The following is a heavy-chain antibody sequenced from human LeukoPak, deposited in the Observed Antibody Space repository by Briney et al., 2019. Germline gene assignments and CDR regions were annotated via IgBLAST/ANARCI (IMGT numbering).Heavy chain of an antibody. D-gene: IGHD1-14*01. Sequence: ASVKVSCKASGYTFTNYGISWVRQAPGQGLEWLGWISVYNGNTNYAQKVQARVTMTTDTSASTAYMELRSPRSDDTAVYYCARNVSAPSDHAGYFDYWGQGTLVTVSS. CDR3: ARNVSAPSDHAGYFDY. CDR1: GYTFTNYG. V-gene: IGHV1-18*01. CDR2: ISVYNGNT. J-gene: IGHJ4*02.